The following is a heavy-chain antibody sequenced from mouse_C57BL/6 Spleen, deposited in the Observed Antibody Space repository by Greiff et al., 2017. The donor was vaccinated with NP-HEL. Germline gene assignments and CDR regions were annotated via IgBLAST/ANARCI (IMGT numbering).Heavy chain of an antibody. J-gene: IGHJ4*01. CDR1: GYTFTSYW. D-gene: IGHD4-1*01. CDR3: ARRGNWDKAMDY. CDR2: IDPSDSYT. V-gene: IGHV1-50*01. Sequence: QVQLQQPGAELVKPGASVKLSCKASGYTFTSYWMQWVKQRPGQGLEWIGEIDPSDSYTNYNQKFKGKATLTVDTSSSTAYMQLSSLTSEDSAVYYCARRGNWDKAMDYWGQGTSVTVSS.